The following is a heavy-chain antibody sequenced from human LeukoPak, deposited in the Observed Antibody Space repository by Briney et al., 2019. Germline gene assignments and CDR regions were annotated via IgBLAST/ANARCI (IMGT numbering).Heavy chain of an antibody. D-gene: IGHD3-16*01. J-gene: IGHJ3*02. CDR3: AKLREGNSHDAFDI. CDR2: IYSGGST. V-gene: IGHV3-53*01. Sequence: GGSLRLSCAASGFTVSSNYMSWVRQAPGKGLGWVSVIYSGGSTYNADSVKGRFTISRDNSKNTLYLQMNSLRAEDTAVYYCAKLREGNSHDAFDIWGQGTMVTVSS. CDR1: GFTVSSNY.